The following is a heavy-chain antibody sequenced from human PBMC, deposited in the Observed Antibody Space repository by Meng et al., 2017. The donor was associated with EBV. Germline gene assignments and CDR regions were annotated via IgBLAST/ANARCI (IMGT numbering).Heavy chain of an antibody. CDR1: GFTFSNAW. V-gene: IGHV3-15*01. Sequence: VQVVESGGGLVKPGGSLRLSCSASGFTFSNAWMSWVRQAPGKGLEWVGRIKSKTDGGTTDYAAPVKGRFTISRDDSKNTLYLQMNSLKTEDTAVYYCTTDEGAIQEDYWGQGTLVTASS. CDR2: IKSKTDGGTT. CDR3: TTDEGAIQEDY. J-gene: IGHJ4*02. D-gene: IGHD1-26*01.